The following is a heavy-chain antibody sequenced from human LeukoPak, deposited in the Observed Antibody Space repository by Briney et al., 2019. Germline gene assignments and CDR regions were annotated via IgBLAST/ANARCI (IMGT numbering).Heavy chain of an antibody. Sequence: PGGSLRLSCAASGLTFSNFAMMWVRQAPGTGLQWVSTITGYGATFYADSVRGRFTIFRGTSMNTLFLQMNSLGAEDTAVYYCAKGAAAGKVDWFDPWGQGTLVTVSS. J-gene: IGHJ5*02. V-gene: IGHV3-23*01. CDR1: GLTFSNFA. CDR2: ITGYGAT. CDR3: AKGAAAGKVDWFDP. D-gene: IGHD6-13*01.